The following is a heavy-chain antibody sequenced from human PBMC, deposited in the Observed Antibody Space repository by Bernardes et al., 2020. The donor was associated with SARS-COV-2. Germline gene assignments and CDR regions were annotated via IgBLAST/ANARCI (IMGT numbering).Heavy chain of an antibody. Sequence: GGSLRLSCATSGFSLSSYSMNWVRQAPGKGPEWVSYISSSSTYIRYADSVKGRFTISRNNAKNLVFLQMNSLRDEDTAVYYCARDAWDSSGWDGYYFDSWGQGTLVTVSS. CDR3: ARDAWDSSGWDGYYFDS. V-gene: IGHV3-21*01. J-gene: IGHJ4*02. CDR2: ISSSSTYI. CDR1: GFSLSSYS. D-gene: IGHD6-19*01.